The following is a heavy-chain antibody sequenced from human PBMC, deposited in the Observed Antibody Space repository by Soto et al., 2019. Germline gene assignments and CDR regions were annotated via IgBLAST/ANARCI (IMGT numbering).Heavy chain of an antibody. CDR1: GDSYSISTYS. J-gene: IGHJ5*02. V-gene: IGHV4-30-2*01. D-gene: IGHD6-19*01. Sequence: SETLSLTCNMSGDSYSISTYSWSWIRQPPGKALQWIGFIYQSGVTSYNPSLASRVSISLDRSNNQCSLKLKSVTAADTAVYFCAGMPYTSGLRFDPWGPGTLVTVSS. CDR2: IYQSGVT. CDR3: AGMPYTSGLRFDP.